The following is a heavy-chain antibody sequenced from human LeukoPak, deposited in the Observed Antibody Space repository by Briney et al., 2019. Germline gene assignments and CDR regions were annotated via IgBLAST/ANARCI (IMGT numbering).Heavy chain of an antibody. V-gene: IGHV3-53*01. CDR2: IYSSGST. CDR3: TRAEFSNSFNG. Sequence: GGSPRLSCAASGFTVISNYMSWVRQTPGRSLEWVAFIYSSGSTYYAESAEGRFTISRDSSKNTLYLEMTSLRVEDTAVYYCTRAEFSNSFNGWDQGTLVIVSS. CDR1: GFTVISNY. J-gene: IGHJ4*02. D-gene: IGHD6-6*01.